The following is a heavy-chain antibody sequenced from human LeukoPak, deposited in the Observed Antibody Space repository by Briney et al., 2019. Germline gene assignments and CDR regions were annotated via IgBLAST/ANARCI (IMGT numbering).Heavy chain of an antibody. Sequence: GESLKISCKGSGYSFTSYWISWVRQMPGKGLEWMGRIDPSDSYTNYSPSFQGRVTISADNSINTASLQWSSLKASDTAMYYCAIYSDTYYFDHWGQGTLVTVSS. V-gene: IGHV5-10-1*01. CDR3: AIYSDTYYFDH. CDR1: GYSFTSYW. D-gene: IGHD1-26*01. J-gene: IGHJ4*02. CDR2: IDPSDSYT.